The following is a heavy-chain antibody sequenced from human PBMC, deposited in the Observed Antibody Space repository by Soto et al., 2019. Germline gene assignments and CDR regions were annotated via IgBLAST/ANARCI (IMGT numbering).Heavy chain of an antibody. D-gene: IGHD3-16*01. CDR2: IYSGGST. CDR1: GFTVSTKY. V-gene: IGHV3-66*01. J-gene: IGHJ4*02. CDR3: ARDAWAADY. Sequence: EVQLVESGGGLVQPGGSLRLSCAASGFTVSTKYMSWVRQAPGKGLEWVAVIYSGGSTFYADSVRSRFTISRDNHKNTLNLQKNSLRAEDTAVYYCARDAWAADYWGQGTLVTVSS.